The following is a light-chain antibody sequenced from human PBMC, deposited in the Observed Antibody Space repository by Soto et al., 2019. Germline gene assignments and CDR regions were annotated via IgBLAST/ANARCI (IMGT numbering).Light chain of an antibody. CDR2: YDS. Sequence: SYELTQPPSVSVAPGKTARITCGGNNIGSKSVHWYQQKPGQAPVLVIYYDSDRPSGSPERFSGSNSGNTATLTISWVEAGDEADYYCQVWESSSDHVVFGGGTKLTVL. J-gene: IGLJ2*01. CDR3: QVWESSSDHVV. V-gene: IGLV3-21*01. CDR1: NIGSKS.